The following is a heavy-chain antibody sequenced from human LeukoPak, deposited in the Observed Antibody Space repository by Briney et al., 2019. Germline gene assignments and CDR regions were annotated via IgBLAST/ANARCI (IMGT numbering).Heavy chain of an antibody. J-gene: IGHJ4*02. D-gene: IGHD3-10*01. Sequence: GRSLRLSCAASGFTFDDHAMHWVRQAPGKGLEWVSGIDWNSGNIGYADSVKGRFTTSRDNAKNSLYLQMNSLRAEDMVLYYCAKLGFGELSYYFDYWGQGTLVTVSS. CDR3: AKLGFGELSYYFDY. V-gene: IGHV3-9*03. CDR2: IDWNSGNI. CDR1: GFTFDDHA.